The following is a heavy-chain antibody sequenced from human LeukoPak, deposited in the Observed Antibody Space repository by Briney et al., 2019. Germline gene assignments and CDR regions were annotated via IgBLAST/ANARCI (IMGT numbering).Heavy chain of an antibody. CDR1: GFTFSSYW. V-gene: IGHV3-7*01. CDR3: AREVPSYGDYEDTFDY. Sequence: PGGSLRLSCAASGFTFSSYWMSWVRQAPGKGLEWVANIKQDGSEKYYVDSVKGRFTISRDNAKNSLYLQMNSLRAEDTAVYYCAREVPSYGDYEDTFDYWGQGTQVTVSS. CDR2: IKQDGSEK. D-gene: IGHD4-17*01. J-gene: IGHJ4*02.